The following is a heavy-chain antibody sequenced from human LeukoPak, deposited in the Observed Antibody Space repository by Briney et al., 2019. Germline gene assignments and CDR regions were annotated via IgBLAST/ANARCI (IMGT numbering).Heavy chain of an antibody. CDR2: ISWNSGSI. D-gene: IGHD2-2*01. CDR3: AKAQGALYCSSTSCYWRNYYYYGMDV. J-gene: IGHJ6*02. V-gene: IGHV3-9*01. CDR1: GFTFDDYA. Sequence: GGSLRLSCAASGFTFDDYAMHWVRQAPGEGLEWVSGISWNSGSIGYADSVKGRFTISRDNAKNSLYLQMNSLRAEDTALYYCAKAQGALYCSSTSCYWRNYYYYGMDVWGQGTTVTVSS.